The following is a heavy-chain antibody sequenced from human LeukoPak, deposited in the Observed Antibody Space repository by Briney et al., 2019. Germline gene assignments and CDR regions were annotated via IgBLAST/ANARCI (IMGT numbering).Heavy chain of an antibody. J-gene: IGHJ6*02. CDR1: GFTFDDYA. Sequence: GGSLRLSCAASGFTFDDYAMHWVRQAPGKGLEWVSLISGDGSSTYYADSVKGRFTISRDNSKNSLYLQMNSLRTEDTALYYCAKDNIARGDYYYYGMDVWGQGTTVTVSS. D-gene: IGHD2-15*01. V-gene: IGHV3-43*02. CDR2: ISGDGSST. CDR3: AKDNIARGDYYYYGMDV.